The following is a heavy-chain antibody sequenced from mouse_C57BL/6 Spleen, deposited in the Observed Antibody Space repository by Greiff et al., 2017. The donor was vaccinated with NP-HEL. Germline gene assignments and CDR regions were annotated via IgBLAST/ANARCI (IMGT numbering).Heavy chain of an antibody. Sequence: VQLQQSGAELVRPGTSVKMSCKASGYTFTNYWIGWAKQRPGHGLAWIGDIYPGGGYTNYNEKFKGKATLTADKSSSTAYMQFSSLTSEDSAIYYCARRDYGSSYVLDYWGQGTTLTVSS. J-gene: IGHJ2*01. CDR3: ARRDYGSSYVLDY. V-gene: IGHV1-63*01. D-gene: IGHD1-1*01. CDR1: GYTFTNYW. CDR2: IYPGGGYT.